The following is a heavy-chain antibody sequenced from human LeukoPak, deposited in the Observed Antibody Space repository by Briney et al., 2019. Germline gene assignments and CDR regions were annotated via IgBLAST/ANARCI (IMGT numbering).Heavy chain of an antibody. CDR2: INWNGGST. V-gene: IGHV3-20*04. CDR3: AREGAGGSGWYFDY. D-gene: IGHD6-19*01. Sequence: PGGSLRLSCAASGCTFDDYGMSWLRQAPGKGLEWVAGINWNGGSTGYADSVKGRFTISRDNAKNSLYLQMNSLRAEDTALYYCAREGAGGSGWYFDYWGQGTLVTVSS. J-gene: IGHJ4*02. CDR1: GCTFDDYG.